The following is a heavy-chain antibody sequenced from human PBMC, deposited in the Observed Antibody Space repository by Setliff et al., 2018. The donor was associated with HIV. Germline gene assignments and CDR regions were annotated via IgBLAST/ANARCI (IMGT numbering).Heavy chain of an antibody. CDR3: ARAYYDHLWASYRFDY. CDR2: IYPGDSDT. Sequence: GESLKISCKGSGYSFTSYWIGWVRQMPGKGLEWMGIIYPGDSDTRYSPSFQGQVTMSVDTSTSQFSLRLTSMTAADTAVYYCARAYYDHLWASYRFDYWGQGTLVTVSS. CDR1: GYSFTSYW. D-gene: IGHD3-16*02. J-gene: IGHJ4*02. V-gene: IGHV5-51*01.